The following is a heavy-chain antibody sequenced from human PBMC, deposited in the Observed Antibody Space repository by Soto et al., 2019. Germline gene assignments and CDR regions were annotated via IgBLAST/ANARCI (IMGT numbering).Heavy chain of an antibody. CDR1: GFTFSSYG. CDR3: ARPLEQHQLGFGMDV. CDR2: IWYDGSKM. V-gene: IGHV3-33*01. Sequence: QVQLVQSGGGVVQPGGSLRLSCAASGFTFSSYGMHWVRQAPGKGLEWVAVIWYDGSKMYYADFVKGRFTISRDNSKSALYLQRNSLRAEDTAVYYCARPLEQHQLGFGMDVWGQGSPVTVSS. J-gene: IGHJ6*01. D-gene: IGHD6-13*01.